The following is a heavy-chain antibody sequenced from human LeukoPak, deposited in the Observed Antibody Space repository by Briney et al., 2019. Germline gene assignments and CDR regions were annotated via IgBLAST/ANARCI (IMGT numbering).Heavy chain of an antibody. CDR2: IYTSGST. Sequence: PSETLSLTCTVSGGSISSGSYYWSWIRQPAGKGLEWIGRIYTSGSTNYNPSLKSRVTISVDTSKNKFSLKLSSVTAADTAVYYCARVVGRWLQLRHYYYYMDVWGKGTTVTVSS. CDR3: ARVVGRWLQLRHYYYYMDV. CDR1: GGSISSGSYY. V-gene: IGHV4-61*02. J-gene: IGHJ6*03. D-gene: IGHD5-24*01.